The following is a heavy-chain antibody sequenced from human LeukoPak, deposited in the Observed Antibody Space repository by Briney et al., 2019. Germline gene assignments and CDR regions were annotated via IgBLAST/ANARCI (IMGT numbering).Heavy chain of an antibody. D-gene: IGHD2-21*01. CDR1: GFTFSSYS. Sequence: GGSLRLSCAASGFTFSSYSMKWVRQAPGKGLEWVSSISGSSTYIYYADSVQGRFTISRDNAKNSLYLQMNSLRAEDTAVYYCARGGGYCGGDCYGIDYWGQGALVTVSS. J-gene: IGHJ4*02. V-gene: IGHV3-21*01. CDR3: ARGGGYCGGDCYGIDY. CDR2: ISGSSTYI.